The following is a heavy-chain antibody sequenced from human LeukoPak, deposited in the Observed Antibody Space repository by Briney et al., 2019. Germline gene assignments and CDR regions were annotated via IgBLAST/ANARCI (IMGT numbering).Heavy chain of an antibody. CDR2: IDSNGSST. V-gene: IGHV3-74*03. Sequence: GGSLRLSCAASGFTFSNYWMHWVRQAPGKGLVWVSRIDSNGSSTTYADSVKGRFTISRDNAKKTLYLQMNSLRAEDTAVYYCARDRTAWFGDLLIGYGMDVWGQGTTVTVSS. D-gene: IGHD3-10*01. J-gene: IGHJ6*02. CDR3: ARDRTAWFGDLLIGYGMDV. CDR1: GFTFSNYW.